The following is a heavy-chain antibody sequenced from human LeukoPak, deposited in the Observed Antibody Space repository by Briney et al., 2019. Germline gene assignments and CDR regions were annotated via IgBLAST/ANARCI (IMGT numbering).Heavy chain of an antibody. CDR1: GDSLSSGGYY. Sequence: PSQTLSLTCTVSGDSLSSGGYYWSWIRQHPGKDLEWIGYILYSGTTYYNPSLKSRITMSVDTSKNQFSLKLSSVTAADTAMYYCARSSGSGSYFDYWGQGTLVTVSS. CDR3: ARSSGSGSYFDY. J-gene: IGHJ4*03. V-gene: IGHV4-31*03. CDR2: ILYSGTT. D-gene: IGHD3-10*01.